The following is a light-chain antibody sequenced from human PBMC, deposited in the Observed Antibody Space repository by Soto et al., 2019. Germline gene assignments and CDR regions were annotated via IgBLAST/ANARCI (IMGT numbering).Light chain of an antibody. CDR3: MQASQWPYT. CDR2: KVS. CDR1: RSLVYSDGNTY. V-gene: IGKV2-30*01. J-gene: IGKJ2*01. Sequence: DVVMTQSPISLTLTLGQPASISCRSSRSLVYSDGNTYLNWFQQRPGQSPRCLIYKVSNRDSGVPDRFSGSGSGADFTLRISRVEAEDVGFYYCMQASQWPYTFGQGTKLEIK.